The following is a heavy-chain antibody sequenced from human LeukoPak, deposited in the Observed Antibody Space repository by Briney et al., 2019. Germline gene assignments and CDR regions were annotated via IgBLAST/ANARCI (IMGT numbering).Heavy chain of an antibody. Sequence: GGSLRLSCAASGFDLNTYEMNGVRQAPGKGLEWIADITISGHTKNYADSVKGRFTISRNNARPSLYLQMNSLRVEDTGVYYCARGDPHADLWGQGTLVTVSS. CDR3: ARGDPHADL. J-gene: IGHJ5*02. CDR2: ITISGHTK. CDR1: GFDLNTYE. V-gene: IGHV3-48*03.